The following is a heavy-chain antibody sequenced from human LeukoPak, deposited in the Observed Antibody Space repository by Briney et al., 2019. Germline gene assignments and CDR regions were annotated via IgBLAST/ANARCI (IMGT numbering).Heavy chain of an antibody. CDR3: AKVRDSSGWYNLYYYYGMDV. Sequence: GGSLRLSCAASGFNITSNYMNWVRQAPGKGLEWVAIIYSGGFTYYRDSVKGRFTIYRDNSKNTVYLQMNSLRAEDTAVYYCAKVRDSSGWYNLYYYYGMDVWGQGTTVTVSS. D-gene: IGHD6-19*01. V-gene: IGHV3-66*01. CDR1: GFNITSNY. J-gene: IGHJ6*02. CDR2: IYSGGFT.